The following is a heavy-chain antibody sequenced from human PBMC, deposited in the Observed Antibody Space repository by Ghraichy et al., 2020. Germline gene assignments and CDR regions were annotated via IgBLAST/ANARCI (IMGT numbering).Heavy chain of an antibody. J-gene: IGHJ4*02. CDR3: ARGLFSSSWYYFDY. CDR1: GFTFSSYD. D-gene: IGHD6-13*01. CDR2: IGTAGDT. Sequence: GGSLRLSCAASGFTFSSYDMHWVRQATGKGLEWVSAIGTAGDTYYPGSVKGRFTISRENAKNSLYLQMNSLRAGDTAVYYCARGLFSSSWYYFDYWGQGTLVTVSS. V-gene: IGHV3-13*01.